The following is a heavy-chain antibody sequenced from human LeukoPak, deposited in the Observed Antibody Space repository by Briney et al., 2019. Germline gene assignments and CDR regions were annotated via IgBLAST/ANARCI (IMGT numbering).Heavy chain of an antibody. CDR1: GFTFSSYS. CDR3: ARGTRSLDSSFDY. Sequence: PGGSLRLSCAASGFTFSSYSMNWVRQAPGKGLEWVSSISSSSSYIYYADSVKGRFTISRDNAKNSLYLQMNSLRAEDTAVYYCARGTRSLDSSFDYWGQGTLVTVSS. V-gene: IGHV3-21*01. CDR2: ISSSSSYI. D-gene: IGHD1-14*01. J-gene: IGHJ4*02.